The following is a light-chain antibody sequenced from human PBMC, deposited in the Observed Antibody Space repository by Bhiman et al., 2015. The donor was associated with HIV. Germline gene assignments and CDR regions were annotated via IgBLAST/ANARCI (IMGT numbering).Light chain of an antibody. J-gene: IGLJ3*02. V-gene: IGLV1-44*01. CDR3: AAWDDSLSGGV. CDR1: SSNIGSNN. Sequence: QSVLTQPPSASATPGQRVTISCSGSSSNIGSNNVNWYQQVPGTAPKLLIYRNYQRPSGVPDRFSGSKSGTSASLAISGLQAEDEADYYCAAWDDSLSGGVFGGGTKLTVL. CDR2: RNY.